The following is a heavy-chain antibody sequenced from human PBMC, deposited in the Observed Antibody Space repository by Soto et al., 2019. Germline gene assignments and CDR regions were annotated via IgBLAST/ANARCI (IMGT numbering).Heavy chain of an antibody. Sequence: SETLSLTCAVYGGSFSGYSWTWIRQPPGTGLEWIGEINHSGSTNYNPSLKSRVTISVDTSKNQFSPKLTSVTAADTAVYYCARDKIPGLFAYWGQGTLVTVSS. CDR1: GGSFSGYS. D-gene: IGHD2-21*01. CDR3: ARDKIPGLFAY. V-gene: IGHV4-34*01. J-gene: IGHJ4*02. CDR2: INHSGST.